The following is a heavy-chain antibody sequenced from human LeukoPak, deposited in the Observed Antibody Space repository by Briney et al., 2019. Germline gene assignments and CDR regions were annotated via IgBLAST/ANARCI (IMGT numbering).Heavy chain of an antibody. J-gene: IGHJ4*02. D-gene: IGHD6-6*01. CDR3: ARGPTRQYFDY. V-gene: IGHV4-61*01. Sequence: SETLSLTCTVSGGSISSGSYYWSWIRQPPGRGLEWIGYIFYTGSTNYNPSLQSRVTISVDTSRNQFSLTLSSVTAADTAVYFCARGPTRQYFDYWGQGTLVTVSS. CDR1: GGSISSGSYY. CDR2: IFYTGST.